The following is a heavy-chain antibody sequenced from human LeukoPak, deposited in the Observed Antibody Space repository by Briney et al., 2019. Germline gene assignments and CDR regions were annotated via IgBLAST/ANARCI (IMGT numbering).Heavy chain of an antibody. CDR1: GYIFTSYG. D-gene: IGHD3-10*01. V-gene: IGHV1-18*01. CDR3: GADSMPRGVFSYAFDI. Sequence: ASVKVSCKASGYIFTSYGISWVRQGPGQGLEWVGWISAYNGNTKFAPNLQDRVTMTTDTSTATAYMELRSLRLNDTAVYYCGADSMPRGVFSYAFDIWGQGTMVTVSS. J-gene: IGHJ3*02. CDR2: ISAYNGNT.